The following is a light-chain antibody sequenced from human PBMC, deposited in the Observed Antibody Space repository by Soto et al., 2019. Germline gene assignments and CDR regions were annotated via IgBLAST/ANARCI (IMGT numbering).Light chain of an antibody. V-gene: IGKV3-20*01. CDR1: QIVRSSY. CDR3: QQQESSPFT. Sequence: EIVLTQSPDTLSSSPGERATLSCRASQIVRSSYLAWYQQKAGQAPRLVFFGPSYRATGIPDRFSGSGSGTDFTLTISSLEPEDSAVYYWQQQESSPFTFGGGTKVEIK. CDR2: GPS. J-gene: IGKJ4*02.